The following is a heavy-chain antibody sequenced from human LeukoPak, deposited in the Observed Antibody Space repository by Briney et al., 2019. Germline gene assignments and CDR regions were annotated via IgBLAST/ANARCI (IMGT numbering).Heavy chain of an antibody. D-gene: IGHD3-9*01. CDR3: ARVRYFDWLGPFDY. CDR1: GFTFGDYA. J-gene: IGHJ4*02. CDR2: ISDSGTTI. V-gene: IGHV3-48*03. Sequence: GGSLRLSCTASGFTFGDYAMTWVRQAPGKGLEWVSYISDSGTTIYYGDSVKGRFTISRDNAKKSLYLQMNSLRAEDTAVYYCARVRYFDWLGPFDYWGQGTLVTVSS.